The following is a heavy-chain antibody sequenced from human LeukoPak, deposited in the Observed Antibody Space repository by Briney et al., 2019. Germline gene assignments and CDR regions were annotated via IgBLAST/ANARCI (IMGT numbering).Heavy chain of an antibody. J-gene: IGHJ4*02. CDR1: GCSISSGYY. D-gene: IGHD2-21*01. CDR2: IYHSGST. V-gene: IGHV4-38-2*01. Sequence: SETLSLTCAVSGCSISSGYYWGWIRQPPGKGLVWIGGIYHSGSTSYNPSLKNRAAISVDTSKNQFSLKLSSGTAADTAVYYCAGSVVRNVDCWGQGTLVTVSS. CDR3: AGSVVRNVDC.